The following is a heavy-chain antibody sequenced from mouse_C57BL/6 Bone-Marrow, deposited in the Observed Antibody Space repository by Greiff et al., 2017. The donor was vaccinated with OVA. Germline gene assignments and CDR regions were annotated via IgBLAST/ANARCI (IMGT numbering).Heavy chain of an antibody. CDR2: IDPENGDT. CDR3: TTGYYGSSYGFAY. J-gene: IGHJ3*01. V-gene: IGHV14-4*01. D-gene: IGHD1-1*01. Sequence: VQLQQSGAELVRPGASVKLSCTASGFNIKDDYMHWVKQRPEQGLEWIGWIDPENGDTEYASKFQGKATITADTSSTTAYLQRSSLTSEDTAVYYCTTGYYGSSYGFAYWGQGTLVTVSA. CDR1: GFNIKDDY.